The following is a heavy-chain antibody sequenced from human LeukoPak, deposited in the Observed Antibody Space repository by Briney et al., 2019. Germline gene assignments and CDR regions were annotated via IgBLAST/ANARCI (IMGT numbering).Heavy chain of an antibody. CDR1: GYSFISYW. Sequence: GESLKISCKGSGYSFISYWIGWVRQMPGKGLEWIGIIYPGDSETRYSPSFQGQVTISADKSINTAYLQWSSLKASDTAMYYCARRYKYGADYWGQGTPVTVSS. CDR2: IYPGDSET. CDR3: ARRYKYGADY. J-gene: IGHJ4*02. V-gene: IGHV5-51*01. D-gene: IGHD1-1*01.